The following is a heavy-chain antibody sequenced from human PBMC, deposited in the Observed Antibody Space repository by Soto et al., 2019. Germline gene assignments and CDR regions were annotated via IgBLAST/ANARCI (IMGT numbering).Heavy chain of an antibody. J-gene: IGHJ4*02. CDR1: GGSISSSSYY. D-gene: IGHD2-15*01. CDR3: ARHVDCSGGSCSNFDY. V-gene: IGHV4-39*01. Sequence: ETLSLTCTVSGGSISSSSYYWGWIRQPPGKGLEWIGSIYYSGSTYYNPSLKSRVTISVDTSKNQFSLKLSSVTAADTAVYYCARHVDCSGGSCSNFDYWGQGTLVTVSS. CDR2: IYYSGST.